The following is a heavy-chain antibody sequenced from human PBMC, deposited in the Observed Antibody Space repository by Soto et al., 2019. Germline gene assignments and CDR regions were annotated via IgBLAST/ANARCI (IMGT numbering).Heavy chain of an antibody. CDR2: INAGNGNT. J-gene: IGHJ6*03. Sequence: GASVKVSCKASGYTFTSYAMHWVRQAPGQRLEWMGWINAGNGNTKYSQKFQGRVTITRDTSASTAYMELSSLRSEDTAVYYCARDRGGAPRSLYYMDVGGKGTTVTVSS. V-gene: IGHV1-3*01. CDR3: ARDRGGAPRSLYYMDV. CDR1: GYTFTSYA. D-gene: IGHD6-6*01.